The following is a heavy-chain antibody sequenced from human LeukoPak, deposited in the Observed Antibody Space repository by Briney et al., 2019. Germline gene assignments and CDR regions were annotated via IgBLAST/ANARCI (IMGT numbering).Heavy chain of an antibody. V-gene: IGHV1-2*02. CDR3: ARVIVSRSNYYGMDV. CDR1: GYTFTGYY. D-gene: IGHD3-22*01. J-gene: IGHJ6*02. CDR2: INPNSGGT. Sequence: ASVKVSCKASGYTFTGYYMHWVRQAPGQGLEWMGWINPNSGGTNYAQKFQGRVTMTRDTSISTAYMELSRLRSDDTAVYYCARVIVSRSNYYGMDVWGQGTTVTVSS.